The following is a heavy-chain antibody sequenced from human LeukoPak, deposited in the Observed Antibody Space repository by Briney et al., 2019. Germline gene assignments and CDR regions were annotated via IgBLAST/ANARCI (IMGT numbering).Heavy chain of an antibody. Sequence: GGSLRLSCTASGFSFSGHWMHWARQLPGKGLVWVSRISPTGSTTSYADSVKGRFTVSRDNAKNTLYLQVNNLRAEDTAVYYCARHYSSWYYDYWGQGTLVTVSS. J-gene: IGHJ4*02. CDR2: ISPTGSTT. CDR3: ARHYSSWYYDY. CDR1: GFSFSGHW. D-gene: IGHD6-13*01. V-gene: IGHV3-74*01.